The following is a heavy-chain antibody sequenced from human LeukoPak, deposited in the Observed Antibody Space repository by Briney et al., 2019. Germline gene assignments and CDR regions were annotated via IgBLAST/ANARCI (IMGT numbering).Heavy chain of an antibody. D-gene: IGHD3-22*01. CDR1: GFTFSSHA. J-gene: IGHJ3*02. V-gene: IGHV3-23*01. CDR3: AKNRYYDSSGYYYHAFDI. Sequence: GGALRLFCAASGFTFSSHAMNWGRQAPGLGLEWASAISGSGGSTYYADSVKGRFTISRDNSKNTLYLQMNGLRAEDTAVYYCAKNRYYDSSGYYYHAFDIWGQGTMVTVSS. CDR2: ISGSGGST.